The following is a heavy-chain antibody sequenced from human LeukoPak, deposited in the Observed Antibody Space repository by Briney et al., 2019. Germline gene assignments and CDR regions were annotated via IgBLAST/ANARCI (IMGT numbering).Heavy chain of an antibody. Sequence: GGSLRLSCAGSGFSINNYWMHWVRQAPGKGLVWVSRIHSDGRVTTYADSVKGRFTISKDSARNTLYLQMNTLRVEDTAVYYCARAQDTYNSLYFDYWGQGALVTVPS. V-gene: IGHV3-74*01. J-gene: IGHJ4*02. D-gene: IGHD5-24*01. CDR2: IHSDGRVT. CDR1: GFSINNYW. CDR3: ARAQDTYNSLYFDY.